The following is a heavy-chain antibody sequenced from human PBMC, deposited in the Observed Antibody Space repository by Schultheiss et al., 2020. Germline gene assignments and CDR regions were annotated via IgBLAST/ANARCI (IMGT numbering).Heavy chain of an antibody. CDR1: GFTFSNYW. Sequence: GGSLRLSCAASGFTFSNYWMHWVRQAPGKGLVWVSRINNDGSSTIYADSVKGRFIISRDNAKNTLYLHMNSLRVEDAAVYYCARPSGNGENDGFDIWGQGTMVTVSS. J-gene: IGHJ3*02. V-gene: IGHV3-74*01. CDR2: INNDGSST. CDR3: ARPSGNGENDGFDI. D-gene: IGHD4-23*01.